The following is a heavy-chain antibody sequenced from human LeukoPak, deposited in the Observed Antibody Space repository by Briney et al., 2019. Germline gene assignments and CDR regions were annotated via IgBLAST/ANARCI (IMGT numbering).Heavy chain of an antibody. J-gene: IGHJ4*02. CDR3: ASSTLPYYDILTGYPPDY. Sequence: PGGSLRLSCAASGFTFSSFGMHWVRQAPGKGLEWVAVIWYDASNKYYADSVKGRFTISRDNSKNTLYLQMNSLRDDDTAVYYCASSTLPYYDILTGYPPDYWGQGTLVTVSS. D-gene: IGHD3-9*01. CDR1: GFTFSSFG. CDR2: IWYDASNK. V-gene: IGHV3-33*03.